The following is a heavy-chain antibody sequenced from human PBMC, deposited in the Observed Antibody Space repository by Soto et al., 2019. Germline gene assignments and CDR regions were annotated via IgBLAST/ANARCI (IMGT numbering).Heavy chain of an antibody. D-gene: IGHD3-22*01. V-gene: IGHV1-18*04. CDR1: GYSFTSYG. J-gene: IGHJ4*02. Sequence: VASVKVSCKASGYSFTSYGISWVRQAPGQGPEWMGWISGHNGNTNHPQSLQGRVTMTTDTSRNTAYMELRGLRSDDTAVYYCARHRFNYYDDTVYYYFDYWGQGTLVTVSS. CDR2: ISGHNGNT. CDR3: ARHRFNYYDDTVYYYFDY.